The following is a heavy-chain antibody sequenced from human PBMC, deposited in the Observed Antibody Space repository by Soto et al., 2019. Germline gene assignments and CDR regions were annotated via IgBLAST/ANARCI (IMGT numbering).Heavy chain of an antibody. CDR3: ARRTGADYYCYGMDV. CDR1: GYTFTSYG. J-gene: IGHJ6*02. D-gene: IGHD3-10*01. CDR2: ISASNGNT. Sequence: QVQLVQSGAEVKKPGASVKVSCKASGYTFTSYGISWVRQAPGQGLEWMGWISASNGNTNYAQKLQGRVTMTTDTSTSTGYMELRSLRSDDTAVYYCARRTGADYYCYGMDVWGQGTTVTVS. V-gene: IGHV1-18*01.